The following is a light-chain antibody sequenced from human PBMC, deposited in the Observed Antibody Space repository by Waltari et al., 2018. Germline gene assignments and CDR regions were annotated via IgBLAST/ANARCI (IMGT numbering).Light chain of an antibody. V-gene: IGLV2-23*02. CDR2: EIS. J-gene: IGLJ1*01. Sequence: QSALTQPASVSGSPGQSITLPCPAVNSNVDILHLFSWYQHHPGRNPRLLIYEISQRPSGISNRFSGSKSGNTASLTISGLQPEDEADYFCCSFAGYGIYVFGSGTQVSVL. CDR3: CSFAGYGIYV. CDR1: NSNVDILHL.